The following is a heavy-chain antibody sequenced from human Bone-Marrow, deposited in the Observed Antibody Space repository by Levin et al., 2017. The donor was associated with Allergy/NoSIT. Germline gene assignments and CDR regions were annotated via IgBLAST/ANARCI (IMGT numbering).Heavy chain of an antibody. CDR1: GFTFSSYA. D-gene: IGHD3-3*01. CDR3: ARDNYDFWSGYYLWGYSSLILDY. CDR2: ISYDGSNK. J-gene: IGHJ4*02. Sequence: GESLKISCAASGFTFSSYAMHWVRQAPGKGLEWVAVISYDGSNKYYADSVKGRFTISRDNSKNTLYLQMNSLRAEDTAVYYCARDNYDFWSGYYLWGYSSLILDYWGQGTLVTVSS. V-gene: IGHV3-30-3*01.